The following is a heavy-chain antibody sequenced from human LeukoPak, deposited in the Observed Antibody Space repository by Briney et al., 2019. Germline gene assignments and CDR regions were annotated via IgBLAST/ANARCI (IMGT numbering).Heavy chain of an antibody. D-gene: IGHD3-10*01. J-gene: IGHJ5*02. Sequence: PSETLSLTCTVSGGSISSSSYYWGWIRQPPGKGLEWIGSIYYSGSTYYNPSLKSRVTISVDTSKNQFSLKLSSVTAADTAGYYCATYYYGSGGPVNWFDPWGQGTLVTVSS. CDR3: ATYYYGSGGPVNWFDP. V-gene: IGHV4-39*07. CDR2: IYYSGST. CDR1: GGSISSSSYY.